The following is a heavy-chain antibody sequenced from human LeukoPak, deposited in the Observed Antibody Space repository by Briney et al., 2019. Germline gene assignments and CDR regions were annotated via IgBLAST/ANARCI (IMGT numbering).Heavy chain of an antibody. CDR2: ISGSGGST. CDR1: GFTFSSYA. J-gene: IGHJ4*02. CDR3: AKTFSGSYPEY. Sequence: GGSLRLSCAASGFTFSSYAMSWVRQAPGKGLGWVSAISGSGGSTYYADSVKGRSTISRDNSKNTLYLQMNSLRAEDTAVYYCAKTFSGSYPEYWGQGTLVTVSS. D-gene: IGHD1-26*01. V-gene: IGHV3-23*01.